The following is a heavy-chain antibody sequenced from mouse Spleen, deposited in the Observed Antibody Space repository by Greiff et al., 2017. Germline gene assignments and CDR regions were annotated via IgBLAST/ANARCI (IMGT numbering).Heavy chain of an antibody. J-gene: IGHJ4*01. CDR3: ARYKGYDVDAMDY. V-gene: IGHV7-3*01. Sequence: EVKLVESGGGLVQPGGSLSLSCAASGFTFTDYYMSWVRQPPGKALEWLGFIRNKANGYTTEYSASVKGRFTISRDNSQSILYLQMNALRAEDSATYYCARYKGYDVDAMDYWGQGTSVTVSS. CDR2: IRNKANGYTT. CDR1: GFTFTDYY. D-gene: IGHD2-2*01.